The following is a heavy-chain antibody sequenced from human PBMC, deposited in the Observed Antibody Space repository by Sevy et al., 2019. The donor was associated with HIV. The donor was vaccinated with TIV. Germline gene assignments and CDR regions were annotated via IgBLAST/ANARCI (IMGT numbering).Heavy chain of an antibody. CDR1: GYTFTSYD. D-gene: IGHD5-12*01. Sequence: ASVKVSCKASGYTFTSYDINWVRQATGQGLEWMGWMNPNSGNTGYAQKFQGRVTMTRNTSISTAYMELSSLRSEDTAVYYCARAMGRRATTPWAYPDCWGQGTLVTVSS. CDR3: ARAMGRRATTPWAYPDC. J-gene: IGHJ4*02. V-gene: IGHV1-8*01. CDR2: MNPNSGNT.